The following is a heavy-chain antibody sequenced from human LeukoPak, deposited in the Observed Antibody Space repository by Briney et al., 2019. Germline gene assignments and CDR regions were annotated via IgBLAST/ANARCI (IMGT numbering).Heavy chain of an antibody. CDR2: IYYSGST. CDR3: ARDRRIAAAGTLYYYGMDV. D-gene: IGHD6-13*01. V-gene: IGHV4-59*01. J-gene: IGHJ6*02. Sequence: PSETLSLPCTVSGGSISSYYWSWIRQPPGKGLEWIGYIYYSGSTNYNPSLKSRVTISVDTSKNQFSLKLSSVTAADTAVYYCARDRRIAAAGTLYYYGMDVWGQGTTVTVSS. CDR1: GGSISSYY.